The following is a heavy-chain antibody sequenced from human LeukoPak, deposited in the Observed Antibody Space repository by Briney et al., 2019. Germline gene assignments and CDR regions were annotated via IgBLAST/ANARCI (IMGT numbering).Heavy chain of an antibody. CDR1: GFTFSSYA. Sequence: GGSLRLSCAASGFTFSSYAMSWVRQAPGKGLELVSAISGSGGSTYYADSVKGRFTISRDNSKNTLYLQMNSLRAEDTAVYYCAKGQVPAAANYYYYYGMDVWGRGTTVTVSS. J-gene: IGHJ6*02. CDR3: AKGQVPAAANYYYYYGMDV. CDR2: ISGSGGST. V-gene: IGHV3-23*01. D-gene: IGHD2-2*01.